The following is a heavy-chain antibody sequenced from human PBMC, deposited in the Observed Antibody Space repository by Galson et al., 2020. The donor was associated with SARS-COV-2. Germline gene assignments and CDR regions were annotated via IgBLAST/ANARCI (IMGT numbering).Heavy chain of an antibody. CDR3: ARGLDSTGYNWFDP. J-gene: IGHJ5*02. V-gene: IGHV3-9*01. CDR2: ISWNSGKI. Sequence: GGSLRLSCAASGFTFDDYARHWVRQAPGKGLEWVTGISWNSGKIGYGDSVKGRFTISRDNAKNSLYLQMNSLRAEDTALYYCARGLDSTGYNWFDPWGQGTLVTVSS. D-gene: IGHD3-22*01. CDR1: GFTFDDYA.